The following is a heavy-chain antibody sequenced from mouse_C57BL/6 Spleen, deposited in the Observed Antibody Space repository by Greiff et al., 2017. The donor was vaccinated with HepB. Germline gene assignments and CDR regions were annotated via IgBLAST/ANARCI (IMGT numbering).Heavy chain of an antibody. CDR3: AILVDY. Sequence: VKLLESGPELVKPGASVKISCKASGYAFSSSWMNWVKQRPGKGLEWIGRIYPGDGDTNYNGKFKGKATLTADKSSSTAYMQLSSLTSEDSAVYFCAILVDYWGQGTTLTVSS. CDR1: GYAFSSSW. V-gene: IGHV1-82*01. CDR2: IYPGDGDT. J-gene: IGHJ2*01.